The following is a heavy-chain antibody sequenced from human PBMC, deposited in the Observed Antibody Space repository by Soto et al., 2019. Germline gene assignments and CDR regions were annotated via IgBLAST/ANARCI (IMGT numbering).Heavy chain of an antibody. Sequence: PGESLRISCKGSGYSFTSYGVGWVRQMPGKGLEWMGIIYPGDSDTRYSPSFQGQVTISADKSISTAYLQWSSLKASDTAMYYCARVKDGSTSWHYMDVWGKGTTVTVSS. CDR2: IYPGDSDT. V-gene: IGHV5-51*01. D-gene: IGHD2-2*01. J-gene: IGHJ6*03. CDR1: GYSFTSYG. CDR3: ARVKDGSTSWHYMDV.